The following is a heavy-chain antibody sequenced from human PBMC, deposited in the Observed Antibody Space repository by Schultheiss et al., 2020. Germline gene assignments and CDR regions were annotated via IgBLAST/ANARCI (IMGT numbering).Heavy chain of an antibody. CDR2: ISASGGST. CDR1: GFTFSSYA. V-gene: IGHV3-23*01. J-gene: IGHJ4*02. D-gene: IGHD5-24*01. CDR3: AGQGDGYPD. Sequence: GGSLRLSCAASGFTFSSYAMSWVRQAPGKGLEWVSSISASGGSTYYAASVKGRFTISRDNSENMLYLQMNSLRVEDTAVYYCAGQGDGYPDWGQGTLVTVSS.